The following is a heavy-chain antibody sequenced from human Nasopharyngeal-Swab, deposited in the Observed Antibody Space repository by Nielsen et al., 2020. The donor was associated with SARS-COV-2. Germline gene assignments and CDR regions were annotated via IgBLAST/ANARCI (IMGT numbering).Heavy chain of an antibody. CDR2: ISGSGGST. CDR1: GFTFSSYV. Sequence: GGSLRLSCAASGFTFSSYVMSWVRQAPGKGLEWVSAISGSGGSTYYADSVKGRFTISRDNSKNTLYLQMNSLGAEDTAVYYCAKDGGATSSYYYYYYMDVWGKGTTVTVSS. J-gene: IGHJ6*03. D-gene: IGHD1-26*01. CDR3: AKDGGATSSYYYYYYMDV. V-gene: IGHV3-23*01.